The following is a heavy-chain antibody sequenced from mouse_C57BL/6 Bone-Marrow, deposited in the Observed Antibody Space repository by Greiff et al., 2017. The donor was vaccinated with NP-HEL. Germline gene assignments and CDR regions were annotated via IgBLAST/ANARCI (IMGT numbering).Heavy chain of an antibody. D-gene: IGHD3-2*02. J-gene: IGHJ3*01. V-gene: IGHV1-64*01. CDR1: GYTFTSYW. CDR2: IHPNSGST. Sequence: QVQLQQSGAELVKPGASVKLSCKASGYTFTSYWMHWVKQRPGQGLEWIGMIHPNSGSTNYNEKFKSKATLTVDKSSSTAYMQLSSLTSEDSAVYYCARRGAAQATFAYWGQGTLVTVSA. CDR3: ARRGAAQATFAY.